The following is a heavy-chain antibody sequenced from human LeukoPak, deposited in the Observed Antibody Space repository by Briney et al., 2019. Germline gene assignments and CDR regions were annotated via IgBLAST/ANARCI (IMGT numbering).Heavy chain of an antibody. J-gene: IGHJ4*02. V-gene: IGHV1-18*01. D-gene: IGHD3-22*01. CDR2: ISAYNGNT. CDR3: ARDDGNDSGGYSFPYYFDY. CDR1: GYTFTSYG. Sequence: GASVKVSCKASGYTFTSYGVSWVRQAPGQGLEWMGWISAYNGNTNYAQKLQGRVTMTTDTSTSTAYMELRSLRSDDTAVYYCARDDGNDSGGYSFPYYFDYWGQGTLVTVSS.